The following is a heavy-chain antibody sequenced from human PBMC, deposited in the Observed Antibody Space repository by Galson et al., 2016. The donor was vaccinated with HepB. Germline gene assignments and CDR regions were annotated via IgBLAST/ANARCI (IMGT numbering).Heavy chain of an antibody. V-gene: IGHV1-24*01. CDR3: AKLMEVYASWSYFHPFNE. CDR1: GYRLADLS. D-gene: IGHD3-10*01. J-gene: IGHJ4*02. Sequence: SVKVSCKVSGYRLADLSMHWVRQAPGKGPEWMGGYDPEDGERTYAQKFQGRVTMTEDTSTDTAYMELAILGSEDTAVYYFAKLMEVYASWSYFHPFNEWGQGTLVIVSS. CDR2: YDPEDGER.